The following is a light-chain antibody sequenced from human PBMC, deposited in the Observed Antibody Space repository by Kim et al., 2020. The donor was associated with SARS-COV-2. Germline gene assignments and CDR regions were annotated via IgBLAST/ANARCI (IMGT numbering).Light chain of an antibody. J-gene: IGLJ3*02. CDR1: TGPVTSSHF. V-gene: IGLV7-46*01. CDR3: LLSYSGVWV. CDR2: DTT. Sequence: PGEDATLPFSSSTGPVTSSHFPYWFQQRPGQATRTLISDTTNTHSWTPARFSGSLLGDKAALTLSGAQPEDEADYYCLLSYSGVWVFGGGTQLTVL.